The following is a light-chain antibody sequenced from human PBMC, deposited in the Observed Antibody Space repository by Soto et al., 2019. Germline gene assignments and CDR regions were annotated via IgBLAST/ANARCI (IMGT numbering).Light chain of an antibody. CDR3: QQYNNWHRGT. J-gene: IGKJ4*01. CDR2: RTS. Sequence: ETVMTQSPATLSVSPGERATLSCRASQTINNNLAWYQQKPGQAPRLLMFRTSTRATGIPARFSGSGSGTGFNIASRSLQDEASAIYLCQQYNNWHRGTLGGGTKVDIK. CDR1: QTINNN. V-gene: IGKV3-15*01.